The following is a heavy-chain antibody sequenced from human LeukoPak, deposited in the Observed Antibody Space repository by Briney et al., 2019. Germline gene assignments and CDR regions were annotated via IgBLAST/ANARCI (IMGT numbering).Heavy chain of an antibody. CDR2: ISGSGGST. J-gene: IGHJ4*02. D-gene: IGHD3-10*01. Sequence: PGGSLRLSYAASGFTFSSYAMSWVRQTPGKGLEWVSTISGSGGSTFYADSVKGRFTISRDNPKNTVDLQMNSLRAEDTAVYYCVKVSSNYYGSGSYQTLDYWGQGTLVTVSS. CDR1: GFTFSSYA. V-gene: IGHV3-23*01. CDR3: VKVSSNYYGSGSYQTLDY.